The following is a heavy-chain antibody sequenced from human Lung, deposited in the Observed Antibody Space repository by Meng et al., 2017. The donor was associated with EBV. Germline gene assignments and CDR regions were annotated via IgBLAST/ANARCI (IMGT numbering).Heavy chain of an antibody. V-gene: IGHV4-34*01. D-gene: IGHD2-2*01. J-gene: IGHJ4*02. CDR2: INHSGIT. CDR1: GGSFSGYY. CDR3: ARGGTSSAPFDY. Sequence: QVMLQRWGAGLLKPSETLSLTCAVYGGSFSGYYWSWIRQPPGKGLEWIGEINHSGITNYNPSLRSRVTISVDTSKNQFSLSLNSVTAADTAVYYCARGGTSSAPFDYWGQETLVTVSS.